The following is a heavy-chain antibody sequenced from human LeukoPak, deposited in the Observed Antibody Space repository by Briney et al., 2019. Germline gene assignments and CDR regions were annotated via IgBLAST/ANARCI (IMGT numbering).Heavy chain of an antibody. CDR2: ISSSGSTI. CDR3: ARVSSDRTYSSGWYMRGYFDY. D-gene: IGHD6-19*01. CDR1: GFTFSSYE. J-gene: IGHJ4*02. V-gene: IGHV3-48*03. Sequence: QPGGSLRLSCAASGFTFSSYEMNWVRRAPGKGLEWVSYISSSGSTIYYADSVKGRFTISRDNAKNSLYLQMNSLRAEDTAVYYCARVSSDRTYSSGWYMRGYFDYWGQGTLVTVSS.